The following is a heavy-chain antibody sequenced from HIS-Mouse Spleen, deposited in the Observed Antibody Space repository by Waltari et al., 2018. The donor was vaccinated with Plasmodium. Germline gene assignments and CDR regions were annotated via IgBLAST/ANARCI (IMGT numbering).Heavy chain of an antibody. D-gene: IGHD7-27*01. CDR2: ISYDGSNK. CDR3: ATSGLTGGTYYFDC. J-gene: IGHJ4*02. Sequence: QVQLVESGGGVVQPGRSLRLSCAASGFTFRSYGLHWVRQAPGKGLEWVAVISYDGSNKYYADSVKGRFTISRDNSKNTLYLQMNSLRAEDTAVYYCATSGLTGGTYYFDCWGQGTLVTVSS. CDR1: GFTFRSYG. V-gene: IGHV3-30*03.